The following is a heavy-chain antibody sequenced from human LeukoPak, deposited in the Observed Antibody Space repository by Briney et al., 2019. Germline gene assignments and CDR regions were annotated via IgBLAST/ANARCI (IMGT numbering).Heavy chain of an antibody. CDR2: MNPNSGNT. Sequence: ASVKVSCKASGYTFTSYEINWVRQATGQGLEWMGWMNPNSGNTGYAQKYQGRVTITRKTSISTAYMELSSLRSEDTAVYYCARDRGVGAFSGVLGQDNWFDPWGQGTLVTVFS. CDR1: GYTFTSYE. CDR3: ARDRGVGAFSGVLGQDNWFDP. D-gene: IGHD1-26*01. V-gene: IGHV1-8*03. J-gene: IGHJ5*02.